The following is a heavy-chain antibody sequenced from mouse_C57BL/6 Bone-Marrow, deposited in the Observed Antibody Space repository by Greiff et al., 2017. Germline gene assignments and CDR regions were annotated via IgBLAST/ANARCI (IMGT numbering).Heavy chain of an antibody. CDR1: GFTFTDYY. D-gene: IGHD2-2*01. CDR3: ARYYGWFYY. J-gene: IGHJ2*01. Sequence: EVKVVESGGGLVQPGGSLSLSCAASGFTFTDYYMSWVRQPPGKALEWLGFIRNKANGYTTEYSASVKGRFTISRDNSQSILYLQMNALRAEDSATYYCARYYGWFYYWGQGTTLTVSS. V-gene: IGHV7-3*01. CDR2: IRNKANGYTT.